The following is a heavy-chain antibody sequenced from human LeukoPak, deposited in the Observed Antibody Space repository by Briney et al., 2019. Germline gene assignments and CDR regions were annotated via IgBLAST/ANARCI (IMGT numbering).Heavy chain of an antibody. J-gene: IGHJ6*02. V-gene: IGHV3-49*03. D-gene: IGHD2-15*01. CDR1: GFTVSSNY. Sequence: PGGSLRLSCAASGFTVSSNYMSWFRQAPGKGLEWVGFIRSKAYGGTTEYAASVKGRFTISRDDSKSIAYLQMNSLKTEDTAVYYCTRDDGVDYYYYGMDVWGQGTTVTVSS. CDR2: IRSKAYGGTT. CDR3: TRDDGVDYYYYGMDV.